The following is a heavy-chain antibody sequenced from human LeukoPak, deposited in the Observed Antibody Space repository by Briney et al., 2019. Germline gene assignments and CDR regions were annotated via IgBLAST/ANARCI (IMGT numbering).Heavy chain of an antibody. J-gene: IGHJ4*01. CDR3: ARDSAPYCGGDCYFDY. V-gene: IGHV3-33*01. CDR1: GFTFSSYG. D-gene: IGHD2-21*02. CDR2: IWFDGSST. Sequence: GGSLRLSCAASGFTFSSYGMHWVRQAPGKGLEWEAVIWFDGSSTYYADSVKGRFTISRDNSKNMLYLQMNSLRVEDTGVYFCARDSAPYCGGDCYFDYWGHGTLVTVSS.